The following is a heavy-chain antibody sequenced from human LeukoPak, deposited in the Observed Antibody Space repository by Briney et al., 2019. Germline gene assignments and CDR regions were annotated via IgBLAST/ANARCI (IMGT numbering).Heavy chain of an antibody. J-gene: IGHJ3*02. CDR3: AREGSLLWFGEAPFDI. V-gene: IGHV3-23*01. CDR2: ISGSGGST. Sequence: GGSLRLSSAASGFTFSSYAMSWVRQAPGKGLEWVSAISGSGGSTYYADSVKGRFTISRDNAKNTLYLQMNSLRAEDTAVYYCAREGSLLWFGEAPFDIWGQGTMVTVSS. CDR1: GFTFSSYA. D-gene: IGHD3-10*01.